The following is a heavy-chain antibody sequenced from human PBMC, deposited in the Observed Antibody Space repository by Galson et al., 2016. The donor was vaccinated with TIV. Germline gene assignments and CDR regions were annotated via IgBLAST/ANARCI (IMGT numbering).Heavy chain of an antibody. Sequence: SVKVSCKASGYTFTSYDINWVRQATGQGLEWMGWMNPNSGNTGYAQKFRGRVTMTRNTSVRTANMELSSLRSGDTAVYYCARSGDYGDYWGQGTLVTVSS. D-gene: IGHD4-17*01. CDR3: ARSGDYGDY. V-gene: IGHV1-8*02. CDR1: GYTFTSYD. CDR2: MNPNSGNT. J-gene: IGHJ4*02.